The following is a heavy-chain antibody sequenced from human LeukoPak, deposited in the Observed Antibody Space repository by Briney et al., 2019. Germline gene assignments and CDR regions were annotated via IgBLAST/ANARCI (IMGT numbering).Heavy chain of an antibody. CDR2: IYYSGTT. CDR1: GGSIGSYY. J-gene: IGHJ3*02. CDR3: ARHKWELDAFDI. Sequence: PSETLSLTCSVSGGSIGSYYCSWIRQPPGKGLEWIGYIYYSGTTNYNPSLKSRVTISVDTSKNQFSLKLSSVTAADTAVYYCARHKWELDAFDIWGQGAMVTVSS. D-gene: IGHD1-26*01. V-gene: IGHV4-59*08.